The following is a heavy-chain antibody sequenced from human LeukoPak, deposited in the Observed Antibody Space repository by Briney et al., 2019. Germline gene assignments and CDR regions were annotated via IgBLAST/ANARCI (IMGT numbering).Heavy chain of an antibody. Sequence: GGSLRLSCAASGFTFSDYYMSWIRQAPGKGLEWVSYISSSGSTIYYADSVKGRFTISRDNAKNSLYLQMNSLRAEDTAVYYCASSSYNWNYNDYWGQGTLVTVSS. D-gene: IGHD1-20*01. CDR2: ISSSGSTI. J-gene: IGHJ4*02. V-gene: IGHV3-11*01. CDR3: ASSSYNWNYNDY. CDR1: GFTFSDYY.